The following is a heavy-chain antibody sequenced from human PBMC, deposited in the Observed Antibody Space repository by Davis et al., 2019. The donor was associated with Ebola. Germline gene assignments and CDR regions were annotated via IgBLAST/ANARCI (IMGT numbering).Heavy chain of an antibody. CDR1: GYTFTSYG. Sequence: ASVKVSCKASGYTFTSYGISWVRQAPGQGLEWMGWINPNSGGTNYAQKFQGRVTMTRDTSISTAYMELSRLRSDDTAVYYCARDSGTCWFDPWGQGTLVTVSS. V-gene: IGHV1-2*02. CDR2: INPNSGGT. CDR3: ARDSGTCWFDP. D-gene: IGHD1-7*01. J-gene: IGHJ5*02.